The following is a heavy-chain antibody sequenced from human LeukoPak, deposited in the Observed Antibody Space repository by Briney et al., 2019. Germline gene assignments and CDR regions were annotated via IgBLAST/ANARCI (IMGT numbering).Heavy chain of an antibody. D-gene: IGHD1-26*01. J-gene: IGHJ5*02. Sequence: GSSVKVSCKASGGTFSSYAISWVPQAPGQGLEWMGGIIPIFGTANYAQKFQGRVTITTDESTSTAYMELSSLRSEDTTVYYCARASGSYSFWEENWFDPWGQGTLVTVSS. V-gene: IGHV1-69*05. CDR3: ARASGSYSFWEENWFDP. CDR2: IIPIFGTA. CDR1: GGTFSSYA.